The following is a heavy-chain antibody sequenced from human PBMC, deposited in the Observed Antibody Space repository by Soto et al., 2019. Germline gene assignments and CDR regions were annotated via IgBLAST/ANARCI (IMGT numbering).Heavy chain of an antibody. V-gene: IGHV4-39*01. J-gene: IGHJ6*02. CDR1: GGSISSSSYY. CDR3: ARQEAEENTDYYYYGTDV. CDR2: IYYSGST. Sequence: SETLSLTCTVSGGSISSSSYYWGWIRQPPGKGLEWIGSIYYSGSTYYNPSLKSRVTISVDTSKNQFSLKLSPVTAADTAVYYCARQEAEENTDYYYYGTDVWGQGTTVTVSS. D-gene: IGHD5-18*01.